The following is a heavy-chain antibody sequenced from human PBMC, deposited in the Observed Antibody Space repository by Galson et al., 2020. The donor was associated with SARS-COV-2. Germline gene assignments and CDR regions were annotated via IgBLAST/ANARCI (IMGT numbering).Heavy chain of an antibody. D-gene: IGHD3-3*01. CDR1: GYTFTSYY. Sequence: GESLKISCKASGYTFTSYYMHWVRQAPGQGLEWMGIINPSGGSTSYAQKFQGRVTMTRDTSTSTVYMELSSLRSEDTAVYYCARDRGGGETIFGVARVHNWFDPWGQGTLDTVSS. J-gene: IGHJ5*02. CDR2: INPSGGST. CDR3: ARDRGGGETIFGVARVHNWFDP. V-gene: IGHV1-46*01.